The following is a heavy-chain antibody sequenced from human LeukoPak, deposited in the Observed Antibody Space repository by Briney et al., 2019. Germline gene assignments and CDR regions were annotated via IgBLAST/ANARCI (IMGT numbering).Heavy chain of an antibody. CDR2: INPSGGNT. D-gene: IGHD3-22*01. CDR1: GYTFTSYY. CDR3: ARSSGYYPPDDY. Sequence: ASVKVSCKASGYTFTSYYMRWVRQAPGQGLEWMGIINPSGGNTSYAQKFQGRVTMTRDTSTSTVYMELSSLRSEDTAVYYCARSSGYYPPDDYWGQGTLVTVSS. V-gene: IGHV1-46*01. J-gene: IGHJ4*02.